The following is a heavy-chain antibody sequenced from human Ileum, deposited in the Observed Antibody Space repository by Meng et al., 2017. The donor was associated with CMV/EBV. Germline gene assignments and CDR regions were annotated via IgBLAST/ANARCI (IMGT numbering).Heavy chain of an antibody. D-gene: IGHD2-21*02. V-gene: IGHV3-30*04. J-gene: IGHJ4*02. CDR2: ISFDGSSK. CDR1: FPFSSFA. CDR3: ASADLAYCGGDCSARFDC. Sequence: FPFSSFAMHWVRQAPGKGLEWVAVISFDGSSKYYADSMNGRFTISRDNSNNTLFLQMKSLRAEDTAVYYCASADLAYCGGDCSARFDCWGQGALVTVSS.